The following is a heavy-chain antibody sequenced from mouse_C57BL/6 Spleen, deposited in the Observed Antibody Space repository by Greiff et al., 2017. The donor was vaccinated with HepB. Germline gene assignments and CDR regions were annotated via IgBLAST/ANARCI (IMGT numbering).Heavy chain of an antibody. Sequence: VQLQQSGPELVKPGASVKISCKASGYAFSSSWMNWVKQRPGKGLEWIGRIYPGDGDTNYNGKFKGKATLTADKSSSTAYMTLSSLTSEDSAVYLCTRVLGAMDYWGQGTSVTVSS. J-gene: IGHJ4*01. CDR3: TRVLGAMDY. CDR1: GYAFSSSW. D-gene: IGHD3-1*01. V-gene: IGHV1-82*01. CDR2: IYPGDGDT.